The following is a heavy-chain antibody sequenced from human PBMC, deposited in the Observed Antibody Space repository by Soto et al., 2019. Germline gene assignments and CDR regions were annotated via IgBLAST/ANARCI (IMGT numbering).Heavy chain of an antibody. CDR1: GFTFSDYY. Sequence: GGSLRLSCAASGFTFSDYYMSWIRQAPGKGLEWVAVISYDGSNKYYADSVKGRFTFSRDNSKNTLYLQMNSLRAEDTAVYYCAKGGGRWLQFKAFDIWGQGTMVTVSS. V-gene: IGHV3-30*18. J-gene: IGHJ3*02. CDR2: ISYDGSNK. D-gene: IGHD5-12*01. CDR3: AKGGGRWLQFKAFDI.